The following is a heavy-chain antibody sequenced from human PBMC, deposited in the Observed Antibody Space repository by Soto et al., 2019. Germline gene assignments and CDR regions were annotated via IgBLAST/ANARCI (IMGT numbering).Heavy chain of an antibody. D-gene: IGHD5-18*01. CDR3: AREAVPGYSYGAVDY. V-gene: IGHV6-1*01. CDR1: GDSVSSNSAA. CDR2: TYYRSKWYN. J-gene: IGHJ4*02. Sequence: SQTLSLTCAISGDSVSSNSAAWSWIRQSPSRGLEWLGRTYYRSKWYNDYAVSVKSRITIDRDTSKNQFSLHLKSVTPEDTAVYYCAREAVPGYSYGAVDYWGQGTLVTVSS.